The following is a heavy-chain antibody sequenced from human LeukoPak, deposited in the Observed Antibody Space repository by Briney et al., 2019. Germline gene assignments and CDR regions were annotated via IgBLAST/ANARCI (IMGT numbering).Heavy chain of an antibody. CDR2: ISSSSSSI. J-gene: IGHJ6*02. CDR3: AGTPDYYYGMDV. V-gene: IGHV3-48*02. Sequence: GGSLRLSCVASGFTLSSYKMDWVRQAPGKGLEWVSYISSSSSSIYYADSVKGRFTISRDNARNSLSLQMNSLRDEDTAVYYCAGTPDYYYGMDVWGQGTTVTVSS. CDR1: GFTLSSYK.